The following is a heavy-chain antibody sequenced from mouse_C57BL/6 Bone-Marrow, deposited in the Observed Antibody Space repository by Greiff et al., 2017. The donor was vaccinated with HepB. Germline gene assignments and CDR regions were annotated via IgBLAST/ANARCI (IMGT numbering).Heavy chain of an antibody. V-gene: IGHV1-47*01. CDR1: GYTFTTYP. CDR3: ARGGYYGSSYHWYFDV. J-gene: IGHJ1*03. CDR2: FHPYNDDT. D-gene: IGHD1-1*01. Sequence: VQLQQSGAELVKPGASVKMSCKASGYTFTTYPIEWMKQNHGKSLEWIGNFHPYNDDTKYNEKFKGKATLTVEKSSSTVYLGLSRLTSDDSAVYYCARGGYYGSSYHWYFDVWGTGTTVTVSS.